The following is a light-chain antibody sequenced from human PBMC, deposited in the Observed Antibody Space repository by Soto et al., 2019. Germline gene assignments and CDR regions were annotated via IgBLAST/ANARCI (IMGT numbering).Light chain of an antibody. Sequence: QSALTQPASVSGSPGQSITMSCTGTSSDVGNYNYVSWYQHHPGKAPKVMIYEVRNRPSGVSNRFSGSKSGNTASLTISGLQAEDEADYYCSSYSSTKTRVFGTGTKVTVL. CDR2: EVR. CDR1: SSDVGNYNY. CDR3: SSYSSTKTRV. J-gene: IGLJ1*01. V-gene: IGLV2-14*01.